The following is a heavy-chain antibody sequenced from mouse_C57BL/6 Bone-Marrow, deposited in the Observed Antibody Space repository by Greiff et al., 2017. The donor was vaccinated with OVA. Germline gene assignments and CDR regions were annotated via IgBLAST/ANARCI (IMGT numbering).Heavy chain of an antibody. J-gene: IGHJ2*01. Sequence: QVQLKESGAELARPGASVKMSCKASGYTFTSYTMHWVKQRPGQGLEWIGYINPSSGYTKYNQKFKDKATLTADKSSSTAYMQLSSLTSEDSAVYYCARRAFYSNYDYWGQGTTLTVSS. CDR3: ARRAFYSNYDY. CDR2: INPSSGYT. V-gene: IGHV1-4*01. CDR1: GYTFTSYT. D-gene: IGHD2-5*01.